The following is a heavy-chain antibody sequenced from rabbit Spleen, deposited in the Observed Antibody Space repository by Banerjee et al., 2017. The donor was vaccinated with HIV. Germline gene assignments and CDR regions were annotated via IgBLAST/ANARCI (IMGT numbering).Heavy chain of an antibody. CDR3: ARDTGTSFSSYGMDL. CDR1: GIDFSSSYY. D-gene: IGHD7-1*01. V-gene: IGHV1S40*01. J-gene: IGHJ3*01. CDR2: IYTGSTST. Sequence: QSLEESGGGLVKPGGTLTLTCKASGIDFSSSYYMCWVRQAPGKGLELIACIYTGSTSTYYASWAKGRFTISKTSSTVDLKMPSLTVADTATYFCARDTGTSFSSYGMDLWGQGTLVTVS.